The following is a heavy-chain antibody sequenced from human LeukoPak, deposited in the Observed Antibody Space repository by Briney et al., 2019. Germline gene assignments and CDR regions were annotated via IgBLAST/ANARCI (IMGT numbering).Heavy chain of an antibody. CDR3: ASREGVRVGYFDY. Sequence: SETLSLTCTVSGGSIGSGGYYWSWIRQHPGKGLERIGYIYYSGSTYYNPSLKSRVTISVDTSKNQFPLKLSSVTAADTAVYYCASREGVRVGYFDYWGQGTLVTVSS. J-gene: IGHJ4*02. CDR2: IYYSGST. D-gene: IGHD3-10*01. CDR1: GGSIGSGGYY. V-gene: IGHV4-31*03.